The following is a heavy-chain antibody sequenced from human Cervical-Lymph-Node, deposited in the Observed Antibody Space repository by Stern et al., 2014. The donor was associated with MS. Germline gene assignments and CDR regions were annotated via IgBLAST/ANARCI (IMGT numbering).Heavy chain of an antibody. CDR1: GFSLSNRGMR. D-gene: IGHD2-8*02. Sequence: QVTLKESGPALVKPTQTLTLTCTFSGFSLSNRGMRVSWIRQPPGRALEWLARIDWDDHKYYTPSLKTRLTISKDSSKNLLVLTMTNMDPVDTATYYCTRIQAGGGAFDIWGQGTMVTGSS. CDR2: IDWDDHK. CDR3: TRIQAGGGAFDI. J-gene: IGHJ3*02. V-gene: IGHV2-70*04.